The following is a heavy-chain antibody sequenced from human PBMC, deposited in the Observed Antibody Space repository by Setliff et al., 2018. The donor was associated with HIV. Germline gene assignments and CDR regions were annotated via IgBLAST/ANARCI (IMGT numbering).Heavy chain of an antibody. CDR1: GDSITTYY. V-gene: IGHV4-59*13. CDR2: IHSSGST. Sequence: SETLSLTCIVSGDSITTYYWSWIRQSPAKGLEWIGYIHSSGSTKYNPSLKSRVTISLDTSKSQFSLRLNSVTAADTAVYYCARGGVGAALVWFDPWGQGTLVTVSS. J-gene: IGHJ5*02. D-gene: IGHD1-26*01. CDR3: ARGGVGAALVWFDP.